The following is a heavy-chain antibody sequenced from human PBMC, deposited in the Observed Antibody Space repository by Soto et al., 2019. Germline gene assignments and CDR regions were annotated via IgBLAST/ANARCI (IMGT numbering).Heavy chain of an antibody. J-gene: IGHJ4*02. CDR3: ARGWELLTPDY. CDR1: GGSISSYY. D-gene: IGHD1-26*01. Sequence: SETLSLTCTVSGGSISSYYWSWIRQPPGKGLEWIGYIYYSGSTNYNPSLKSRVTISVDTSKNQFSLKLSSVTAADTAVYYCARGWELLTPDYWGQGTLVTVSS. CDR2: IYYSGST. V-gene: IGHV4-59*01.